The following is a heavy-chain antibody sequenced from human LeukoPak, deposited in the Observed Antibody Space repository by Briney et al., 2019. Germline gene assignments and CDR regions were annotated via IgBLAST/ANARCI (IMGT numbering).Heavy chain of an antibody. Sequence: ASVKVSCKASGYTFNNYGISWVRQAPGQGLEWMGWVSTYNGDTNYAQKFQGRVTMSRNTSISTAYMELSSLRSEDTAVYYCARGPLWFGEYNNWFDPWGQGTLVTVSS. V-gene: IGHV1-18*01. D-gene: IGHD3-10*01. CDR1: GYTFNNYG. J-gene: IGHJ5*02. CDR2: VSTYNGDT. CDR3: ARGPLWFGEYNNWFDP.